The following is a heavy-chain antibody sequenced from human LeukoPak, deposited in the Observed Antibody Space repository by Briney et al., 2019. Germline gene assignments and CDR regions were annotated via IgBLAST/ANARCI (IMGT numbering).Heavy chain of an antibody. J-gene: IGHJ4*02. Sequence: SETLSLTCTVSGGSISSGGYYWSWIRQHPGKGLERIGYIYYSGSTYYNPSLKSRVTISVDTSKKQFSLNLSSVTAADTAVYYCARAPYFDWLLYPSPFFDYWGQGTLVTVSS. V-gene: IGHV4-31*03. D-gene: IGHD3-9*01. CDR1: GGSISSGGYY. CDR2: IYYSGST. CDR3: ARAPYFDWLLYPSPFFDY.